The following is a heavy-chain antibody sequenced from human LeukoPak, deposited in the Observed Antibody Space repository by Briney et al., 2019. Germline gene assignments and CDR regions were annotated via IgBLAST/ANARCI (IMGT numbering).Heavy chain of an antibody. D-gene: IGHD6-13*01. CDR3: AKGGSSSWYIFYYGMDA. Sequence: GRSLRLSCAASGFTFSSYGMHWVRQAPGKGLEWVAVISYDGSNKYYADSVKGRFTISRDNSKNTLYLQMNSLRAEDTAVYYCAKGGSSSWYIFYYGMDAWGQGTTVTVSS. CDR2: ISYDGSNK. J-gene: IGHJ6*02. CDR1: GFTFSSYG. V-gene: IGHV3-30*18.